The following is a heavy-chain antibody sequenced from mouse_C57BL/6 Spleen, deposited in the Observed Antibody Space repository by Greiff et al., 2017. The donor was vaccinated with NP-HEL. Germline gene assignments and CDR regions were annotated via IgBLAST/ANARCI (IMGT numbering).Heavy chain of an antibody. V-gene: IGHV1-55*01. Sequence: VQLQQPGAELVKPGASVKMSCKASGYTFTSYWITWVKQRPGQGLGWIGDIYPGSGSPNYNEKFKSKATLTVDTSSSTAYMQLSSLTSEDSAVYYCARMTGAMDYWGQGTSVTVSS. CDR3: ARMTGAMDY. CDR2: IYPGSGSP. CDR1: GYTFTSYW. J-gene: IGHJ4*01.